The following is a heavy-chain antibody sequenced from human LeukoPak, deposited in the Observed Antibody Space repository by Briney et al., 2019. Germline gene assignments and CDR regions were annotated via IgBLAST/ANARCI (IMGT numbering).Heavy chain of an antibody. CDR1: GYTFTSYA. J-gene: IGHJ3*02. CDR2: INAGNGST. Sequence: ASVKVSCKASGYTFTSYAMHWVRQAPGQRLEWMGWINAGNGSTKYSQKFQGRVTITRDTSASTAYMELSSLRSEDTAVYYCTLTTVTTKAFDIWGQGTMVTVSS. CDR3: TLTTVTTKAFDI. D-gene: IGHD4-11*01. V-gene: IGHV1-3*01.